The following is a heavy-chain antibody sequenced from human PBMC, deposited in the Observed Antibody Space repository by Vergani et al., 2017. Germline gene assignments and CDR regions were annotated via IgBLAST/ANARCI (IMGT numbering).Heavy chain of an antibody. CDR1: GGTFSSYA. CDR3: ARGDPRGAYCGGDCYSPHFQH. V-gene: IGHV1-69*01. J-gene: IGHJ1*01. Sequence: QVQLVQSGAEVKKPGSSVKVSCKASGGTFSSYAISWVRQAPGQGLEWMGGIIPIFGTANYAQKFQGRVTITADESTSTAYMELSSLRSEDTAVYYCARGDPRGAYCGGDCYSPHFQHWGQGTLVTVSS. D-gene: IGHD2-21*02. CDR2: IIPIFGTA.